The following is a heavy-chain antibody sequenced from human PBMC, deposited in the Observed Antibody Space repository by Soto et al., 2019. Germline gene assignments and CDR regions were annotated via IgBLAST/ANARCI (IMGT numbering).Heavy chain of an antibody. CDR1: GYTFTRYF. D-gene: IGHD4-17*01. CDR3: ARTDGDLDV. V-gene: IGHV1-46*01. CDR2: INLSGGGT. J-gene: IGHJ6*02. Sequence: ASVKVSCKASGYTFTRYFMHWVRQAPGQGLEWMGIINLSGGGTSYSQKFQGRVTMTRDTSTSTVYMEMSSLRSKDTAIYYCARTDGDLDVWGQGTTVTVSS.